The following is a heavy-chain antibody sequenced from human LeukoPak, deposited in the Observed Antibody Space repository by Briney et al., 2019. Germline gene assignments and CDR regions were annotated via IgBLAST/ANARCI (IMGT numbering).Heavy chain of an antibody. J-gene: IGHJ4*02. Sequence: PGGSLRLSCAASGFTFSSYTMTWFRQAPGKGLDWVAAITDTGGTYYADSVKGRFTILRDNSKNTLYLQLNSLRVEDTALYYCSKDRTYGDPIDYWGQGTLVTVSS. D-gene: IGHD4-17*01. CDR1: GFTFSSYT. CDR2: ITDTGGT. V-gene: IGHV3-23*01. CDR3: SKDRTYGDPIDY.